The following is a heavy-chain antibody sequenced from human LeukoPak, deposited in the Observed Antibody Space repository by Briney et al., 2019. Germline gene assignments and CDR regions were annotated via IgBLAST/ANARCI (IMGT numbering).Heavy chain of an antibody. CDR1: GYTFTSYG. V-gene: IGHV1-18*01. CDR2: ISAYNGNT. Sequence: ASVKVSCKASGYTFTSYGISWVRQAPGQGREWMGGISAYNGNTNYAQKLQGRVTMTTGTSTSTAYLELRSLRSEDTAVYYCARGIVRELLGYWGQGTLVTVSS. D-gene: IGHD3-10*01. J-gene: IGHJ4*02. CDR3: ARGIVRELLGY.